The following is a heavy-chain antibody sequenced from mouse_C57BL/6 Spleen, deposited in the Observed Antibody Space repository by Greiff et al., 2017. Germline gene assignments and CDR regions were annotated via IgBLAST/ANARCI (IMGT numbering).Heavy chain of an antibody. CDR1: GYTFTSYW. J-gene: IGHJ3*01. V-gene: IGHV1-55*01. CDR3: AREYGYGNSAWFAY. CDR2: IYPGSGST. Sequence: QVQLQQPGAELVKPGASVKMSCKASGYTFTSYWITWVKQRPGQGLEWIGDIYPGSGSTNYNEKFKSKATLTVDTSSSTAYMQLSSLTSEDSAVYYCAREYGYGNSAWFAYWGQGTLVTVSA. D-gene: IGHD2-10*02.